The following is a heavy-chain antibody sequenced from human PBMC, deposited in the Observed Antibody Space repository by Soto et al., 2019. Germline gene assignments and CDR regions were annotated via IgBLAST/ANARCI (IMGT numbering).Heavy chain of an antibody. CDR1: GFTFSSYA. D-gene: IGHD6-6*01. CDR3: AKDLRSSSRLWGDY. CDR2: ISGSGGST. J-gene: IGHJ4*02. Sequence: EVQLLESGGGLVQPGGSLRLSCAASGFTFSSYAMSWVRRAPGKGLEWVSAISGSGGSTYYADSVKGRFTISRDNSKNTLYLQMNSLRAEDTAVYYCAKDLRSSSRLWGDYWGQGTLVTVSS. V-gene: IGHV3-23*01.